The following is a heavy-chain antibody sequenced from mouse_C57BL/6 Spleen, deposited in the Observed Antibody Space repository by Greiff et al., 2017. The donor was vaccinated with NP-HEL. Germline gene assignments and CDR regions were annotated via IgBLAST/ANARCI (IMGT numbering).Heavy chain of an antibody. J-gene: IGHJ2*01. V-gene: IGHV1-52*01. Sequence: QVQLQQPGAELVRPGSSVKLSCKASGYTFTSYWMHWVKQRPIQGLEWIGNIDPSDSETHYNQKFKDKATLTVDKSSSTAYMQLSSLTSEDSAGYYCAREGTAQATLDYWGQGTTLTVSS. D-gene: IGHD3-2*02. CDR1: GYTFTSYW. CDR3: AREGTAQATLDY. CDR2: IDPSDSET.